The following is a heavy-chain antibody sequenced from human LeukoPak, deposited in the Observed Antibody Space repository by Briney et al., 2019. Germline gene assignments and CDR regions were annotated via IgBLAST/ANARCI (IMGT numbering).Heavy chain of an antibody. J-gene: IGHJ4*02. CDR3: AKVKDSSGYYLLRTDYFDY. D-gene: IGHD3-22*01. CDR2: ISGSGGST. V-gene: IGHV3-23*01. Sequence: GGSLRLSCAASGFTFSSYAMSWVRQAPGKGLEWVSAISGSGGSTYYADSVKGWFTISRDNSKHTLYLQMNSLRAEDTAVYHCAKVKDSSGYYLLRTDYFDYWGQGTLVTVSS. CDR1: GFTFSSYA.